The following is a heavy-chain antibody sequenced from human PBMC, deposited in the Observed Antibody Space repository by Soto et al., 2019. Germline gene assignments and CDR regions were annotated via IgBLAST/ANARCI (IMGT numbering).Heavy chain of an antibody. D-gene: IGHD2-2*01. J-gene: IGHJ5*02. V-gene: IGHV1-69*06. CDR3: ARARHYSSRGSPAAQTNWFDP. CDR1: GGTFSSYA. Sequence: ASVKVSCKASGGTFSSYAISWVRQAPGQGLEWMGGIIPIFGTANYAQKFQGRVTITADKSTSTAYMELSSLRSEDTAVYYCARARHYSSRGSPAAQTNWFDPWGQGTLVTVSS. CDR2: IIPIFGTA.